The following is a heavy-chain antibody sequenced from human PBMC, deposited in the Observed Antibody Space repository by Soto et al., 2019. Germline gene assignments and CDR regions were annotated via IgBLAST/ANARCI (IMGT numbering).Heavy chain of an antibody. D-gene: IGHD6-13*01. CDR1: GGSISSYY. Sequence: QVQLQESGPGLVKPSETLSLTCTVSGGSISSYYWSWIRQPPGKGLEWIGYIYYSGSTNYNPSLKSRVTISVDTSKNQFSLKLSSVTAADTAVYYCARGAPYSSSWYATFGYYYYGMDVWGQGTTVTVSS. V-gene: IGHV4-59*01. J-gene: IGHJ6*02. CDR2: IYYSGST. CDR3: ARGAPYSSSWYATFGYYYYGMDV.